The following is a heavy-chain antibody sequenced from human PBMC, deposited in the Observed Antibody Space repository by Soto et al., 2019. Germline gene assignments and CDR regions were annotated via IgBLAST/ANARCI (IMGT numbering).Heavy chain of an antibody. V-gene: IGHV1-3*01. D-gene: IGHD3-3*01. Sequence: ASVKVSCKTSGYTFTNYVVDWVRQAPGQGLEWMGWINSGNGNTKYSEKFQGRVTITRDTSASTAYMELNSLTSEDTAVYYCARGLNIFGVVIGYCGQGTLLTVSS. CDR2: INSGNGNT. CDR3: ARGLNIFGVVIGY. J-gene: IGHJ4*02. CDR1: GYTFTNYV.